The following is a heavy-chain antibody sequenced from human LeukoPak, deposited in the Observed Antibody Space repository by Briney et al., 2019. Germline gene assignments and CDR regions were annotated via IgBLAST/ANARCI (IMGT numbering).Heavy chain of an antibody. CDR2: IKGGGGDP. J-gene: IGHJ4*02. D-gene: IGHD3-22*01. V-gene: IGHV3-23*01. CDR1: GFTFSTYA. CDR3: ARSYDSSGQGAAFDY. Sequence: GGSLRLSCAASGFTFSTYAMGWVRQAPGKGLEWVSSIKGGGGDPFYADSVKGRFTISRDNSKNTLYLQMNSLRAEDTAVYYCARSYDSSGQGAAFDYWGQGTLVTVSS.